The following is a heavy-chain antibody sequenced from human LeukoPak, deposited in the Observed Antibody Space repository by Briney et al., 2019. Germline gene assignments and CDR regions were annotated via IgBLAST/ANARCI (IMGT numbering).Heavy chain of an antibody. CDR2: IYTSGST. J-gene: IGHJ3*02. D-gene: IGHD3-9*01. CDR1: GGSISSGSYY. Sequence: PSETLSLTCTVSGGSISSGSYYWSWIRQPAGKGLEWIGRIYTSGSTNYNPSLKSRVTISVDTSKNQFSLKLSSVTAADTAVYYCAREPSYYDILTGYYGYDAFDIWGQGTMVTVSS. CDR3: AREPSYYDILTGYYGYDAFDI. V-gene: IGHV4-61*02.